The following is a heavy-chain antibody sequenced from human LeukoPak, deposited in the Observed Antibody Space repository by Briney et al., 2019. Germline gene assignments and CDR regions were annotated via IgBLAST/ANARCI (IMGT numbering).Heavy chain of an antibody. CDR2: INHSGST. CDR3: ARVRGYGYYYMDV. CDR1: GGSFSGYY. J-gene: IGHJ6*03. D-gene: IGHD3-3*01. V-gene: IGHV4-34*01. Sequence: PSETLSLTCAVYGGSFSGYYWSWIRQPPGKGLEWIGEINHSGSTNYNPSLKSRVTISVDTSKNQFSLKLSSVTAADTAVYYCARVRGYGYYYMDVWGKGTTVTVS.